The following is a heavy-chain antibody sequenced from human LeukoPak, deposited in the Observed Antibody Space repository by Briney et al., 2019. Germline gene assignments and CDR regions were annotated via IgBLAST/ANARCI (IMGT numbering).Heavy chain of an antibody. V-gene: IGHV3-7*01. D-gene: IGHD2-15*01. CDR3: ARDHRDIVVVVAATTVYYFDY. J-gene: IGHJ4*02. CDR1: GFTFSSYC. Sequence: PGGSLRLSCAASGFTFSSYCMSWVRQAPGKGLEWVAHINQDGSEKYYVDSVKGRFTISRDNAKNSLYLQMNSLRAEDTAVYYCARDHRDIVVVVAATTVYYFDYWGQGTLVTVSS. CDR2: INQDGSEK.